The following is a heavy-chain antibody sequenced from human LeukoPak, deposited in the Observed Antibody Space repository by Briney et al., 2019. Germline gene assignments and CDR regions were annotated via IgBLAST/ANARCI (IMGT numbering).Heavy chain of an antibody. CDR1: GFTLSSHA. CDR2: ISYDGNIK. V-gene: IGHV3-30*04. CDR3: AKSGIYDYVWGSPHFDF. J-gene: IGHJ4*02. Sequence: PGGSLRLSCAASGFTLSSHAIHWVRQAPGKGLEWVALISYDGNIKYYADSVKGRFTISRDNSKNTLYLQMNSLRAEDTAIYYCAKSGIYDYVWGSPHFDFWGQGTLVTVSS. D-gene: IGHD3-16*01.